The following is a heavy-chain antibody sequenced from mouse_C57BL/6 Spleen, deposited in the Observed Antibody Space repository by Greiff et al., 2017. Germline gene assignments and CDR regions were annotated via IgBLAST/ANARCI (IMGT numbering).Heavy chain of an antibody. D-gene: IGHD3-2*02. CDR2: IYPGDGDT. V-gene: IGHV1-80*01. Sequence: QVHVKQSGAELVKPGASVKFSCKASGYAFSSYWMNWVKQRPGKGLEWIGQIYPGDGDTNYNGKVKGKATLTADKSSITAYMQRSSLTSEDSAVYFCARRDSGYSFAYWGQRTLVTVSA. CDR1: GYAFSSYW. CDR3: ARRDSGYSFAY. J-gene: IGHJ3*01.